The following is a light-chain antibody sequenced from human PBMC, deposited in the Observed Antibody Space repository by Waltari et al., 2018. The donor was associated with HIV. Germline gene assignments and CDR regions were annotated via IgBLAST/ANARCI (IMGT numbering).Light chain of an antibody. CDR2: EVT. Sequence: QSALTQPAPVSGSPGQSITISCTGINNAIGTNNYVPWYQQHPGKAPTLLIYEVTSRPLGVSHRFSGSKSDTTASLTISELQPEDESHYYCTSYKTGGTILFGGGT. CDR1: NNAIGTNNY. V-gene: IGLV2-14*01. J-gene: IGLJ2*01. CDR3: TSYKTGGTIL.